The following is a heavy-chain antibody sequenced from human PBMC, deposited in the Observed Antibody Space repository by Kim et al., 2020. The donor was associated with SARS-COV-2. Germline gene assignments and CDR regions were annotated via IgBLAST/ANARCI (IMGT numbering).Heavy chain of an antibody. J-gene: IGHJ3*02. CDR3: AKDLKHIVVVTAILGAFDI. V-gene: IGHV3-9*01. CDR1: GFTFDDYA. CDR2: ISWNSGSI. D-gene: IGHD2-21*02. Sequence: GGSLRLSCAASGFTFDDYAMHWVRQAPGKGLEWVSGISWNSGSIGYADSVKGRFTISRDNAKNSLYLQMNSLRAEDTALYYCAKDLKHIVVVTAILGAFDIWGQGTMVTVSS.